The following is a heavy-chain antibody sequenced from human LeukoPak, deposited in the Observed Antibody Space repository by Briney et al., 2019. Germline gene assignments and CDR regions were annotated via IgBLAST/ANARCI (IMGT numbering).Heavy chain of an antibody. Sequence: SETLSLTCSVSGGSISSSSYYWGWIRQPPGKGLEWIGSIYNSGSTYYNPSLKSRVTISVDTSKNQFSLKLSSVTAADTAVYYCARVGGIRRTAPFDYWGQGTLVTVSS. V-gene: IGHV4-39*07. J-gene: IGHJ4*02. D-gene: IGHD1-1*01. CDR1: GGSISSSSYY. CDR3: ARVGGIRRTAPFDY. CDR2: IYNSGST.